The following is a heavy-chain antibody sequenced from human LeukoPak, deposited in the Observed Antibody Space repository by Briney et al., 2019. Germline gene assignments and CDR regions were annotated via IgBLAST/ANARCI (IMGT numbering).Heavy chain of an antibody. CDR2: ISGSGDST. J-gene: IGHJ4*02. Sequence: PGGSLRLSCAASGFSFSSYGMSWVRQAPGKGLEWVSVISGSGDSTYYEDSVKGRFTISRDNSKNTLYLQMNSLRAEDTAVYYCAKFPTFSRTYYFDYWGQGTLVTVSS. CDR3: AKFPTFSRTYYFDY. D-gene: IGHD3-3*02. CDR1: GFSFSSYG. V-gene: IGHV3-23*01.